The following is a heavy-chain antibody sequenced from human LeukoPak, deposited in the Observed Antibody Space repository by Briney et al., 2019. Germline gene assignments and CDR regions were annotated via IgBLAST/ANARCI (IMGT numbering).Heavy chain of an antibody. CDR2: IYSGGST. Sequence: GGSLRLSCAASGSTLSSNYMSWVRQAPGRGLEWVSVIYSGGSTYYADSVKGRFTISRDNSKNTLYLQMNSLRAEDTAVYYCAREGYVWGSYYDYWGQGTLVTVSS. D-gene: IGHD3-16*01. V-gene: IGHV3-53*01. CDR1: GSTLSSNY. J-gene: IGHJ4*02. CDR3: AREGYVWGSYYDY.